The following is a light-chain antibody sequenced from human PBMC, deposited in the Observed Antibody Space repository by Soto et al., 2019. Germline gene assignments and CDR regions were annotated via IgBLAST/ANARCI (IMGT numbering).Light chain of an antibody. V-gene: IGLV3-9*01. CDR2: RDS. J-gene: IGLJ1*01. Sequence: SYDLTQPLSVSVALGQTARITCGGNNIRSKNMHWYQQKPGQAPVLVIYRDSNRPSGIPERFSGSKSGNTATLTISRAQAGDEADYYCQIWDSSTNVFGTGTKVTVL. CDR1: NIRSKN. CDR3: QIWDSSTNV.